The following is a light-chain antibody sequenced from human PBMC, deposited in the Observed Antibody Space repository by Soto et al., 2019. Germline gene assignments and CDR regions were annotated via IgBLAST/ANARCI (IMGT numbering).Light chain of an antibody. J-gene: IGKJ1*01. CDR1: QSLSNN. Sequence: TQSPGTLSLSPGERATLSCRASQSLSNNIYLAWYQQKPGQPPRLLIYGASTRATGVPGRFSGSWSGTEFTLTISSQPAEDFAVYCCQRDNVWWTFGQGTKVDIK. CDR2: GAS. CDR3: QRDNVWWT. V-gene: IGKV3-15*01.